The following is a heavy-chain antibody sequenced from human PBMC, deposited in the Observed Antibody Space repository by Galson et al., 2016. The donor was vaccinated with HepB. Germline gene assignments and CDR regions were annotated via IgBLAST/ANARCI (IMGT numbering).Heavy chain of an antibody. V-gene: IGHV3-23*01. CDR1: GFTFRNYA. Sequence: SLRLSCAASGFTFRNYALSWVRRAPGKGLEWVSHIDGPAPNTHYADSVRGRFSIYRDNPKHTLYLQLPSLTAEPTAISYLPHFAPHPFTHRAPGTRAAASRGGRFPTNHDNTRDNLQLRMDSLTAEDSAIYYCTTWLSHHFDYWGQGTRVTVSS. CDR2: IDGPAPNT. CDR3: PHFAPHPFTHRAPGTRAAASRGGRFPTNHDNTRDNLQLRMDSLTAEDSAIYYCTTWLSHHFDY. D-gene: IGHD1-14*01. J-gene: IGHJ4*02.